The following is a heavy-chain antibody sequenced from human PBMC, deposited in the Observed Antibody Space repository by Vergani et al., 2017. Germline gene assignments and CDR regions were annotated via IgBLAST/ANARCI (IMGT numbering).Heavy chain of an antibody. CDR3: VTTPTQRWLRQYFDY. D-gene: IGHD5-24*01. V-gene: IGHV3-48*04. CDR1: GFTFSSYS. Sequence: EVQLVESGGGLVQPGGSLRLSCAASGFTFSSYSMNWVRQAPGKGLEWVSYISSSSSTIYYADSVKGRFTISRDNAKNSLYLQMNSLRAEDTAVYYCVTTPTQRWLRQYFDYWGQGTLVTVSS. CDR2: ISSSSSTI. J-gene: IGHJ4*02.